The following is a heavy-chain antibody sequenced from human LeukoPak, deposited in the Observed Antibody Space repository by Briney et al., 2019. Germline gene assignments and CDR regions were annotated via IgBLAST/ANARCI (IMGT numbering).Heavy chain of an antibody. CDR1: GFTFSSYA. Sequence: GGSLRLSCAASGFTFSSYAMHWVRQAPGKGLEWVAVISYDGSNEYYADSVKGRFTVSRDNSRNTLYLQINSLRAEDTAVYYCAKNGAYSGYDYIDYWGQGTLVTVSS. D-gene: IGHD5-12*01. CDR3: AKNGAYSGYDYIDY. CDR2: ISYDGSNE. V-gene: IGHV3-30-3*02. J-gene: IGHJ4*02.